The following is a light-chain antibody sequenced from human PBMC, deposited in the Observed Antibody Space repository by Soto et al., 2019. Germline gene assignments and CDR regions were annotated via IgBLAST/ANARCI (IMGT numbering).Light chain of an antibody. CDR1: QSVSSSY. CDR3: QQYGSSPPVT. CDR2: GAS. Sequence: EIVLTQSPGTLSLSPGERATLSCRASQSVSSSYLAWYQQKPGQAPRLLIYGASSRATGIPDRFSGSGSGTDCTLTISRLEPDDFAVYYCQQYGSSPPVTVGGGTKVEIK. J-gene: IGKJ4*01. V-gene: IGKV3-20*01.